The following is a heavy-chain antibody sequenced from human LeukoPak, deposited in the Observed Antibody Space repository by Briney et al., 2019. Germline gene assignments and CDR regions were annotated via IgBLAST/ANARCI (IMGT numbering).Heavy chain of an antibody. J-gene: IGHJ4*02. CDR1: GGSXSGYY. Sequence: AVYGGSXSGYYWXWIRQPPGKGLEWIGEINHSGSTNYNPSLKSRVTISVDTSKNQFSLKLSSVTAADTAVYYCARVVSVDTAMVFDYWGQGTLVTVSS. D-gene: IGHD5-18*01. CDR3: ARVVSVDTAMVFDY. V-gene: IGHV4-34*01. CDR2: INHSGST.